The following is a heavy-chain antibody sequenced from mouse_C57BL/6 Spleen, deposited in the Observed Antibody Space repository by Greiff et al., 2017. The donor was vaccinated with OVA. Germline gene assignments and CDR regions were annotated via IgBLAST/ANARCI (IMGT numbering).Heavy chain of an antibody. J-gene: IGHJ3*01. CDR3: ARQSYGSWFAY. Sequence: QVQLQQPGAELVKPGASVKLSCKASGYTFPSYWLQWVKQRPGQGLEWIGEIDPSDSYINYHQKFKGKATLTVDTSASTAFMQLSCLTSEASSVYYCARQSYGSWFAYWGQETLVSVSA. CDR1: GYTFPSYW. CDR2: IDPSDSYI. V-gene: IGHV1-50*01. D-gene: IGHD2-2*01.